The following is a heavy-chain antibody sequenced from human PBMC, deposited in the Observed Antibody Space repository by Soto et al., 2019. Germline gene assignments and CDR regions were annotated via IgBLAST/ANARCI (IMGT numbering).Heavy chain of an antibody. Sequence: QVQLVQSGAEVQKPGSSVKVSCKASGGTFSSFAISWLRQAPGQGLEWMGGITPLFNTAKYAQKFQGRVTTTADESTSTAYMELSSLGSEDTAVYYCARPRYSSGWYASFDSWGQGTLVTVPS. CDR2: ITPLFNTA. J-gene: IGHJ5*01. V-gene: IGHV1-69*01. CDR1: GGTFSSFA. CDR3: ARPRYSSGWYASFDS. D-gene: IGHD6-19*01.